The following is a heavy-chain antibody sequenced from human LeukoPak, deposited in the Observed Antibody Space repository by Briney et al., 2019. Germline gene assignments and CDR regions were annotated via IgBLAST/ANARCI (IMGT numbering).Heavy chain of an antibody. V-gene: IGHV3-48*02. J-gene: IGHJ5*02. CDR3: ARDRVPPVAVAGNKFNWFDP. D-gene: IGHD6-13*01. CDR1: GFTFSSYS. CDR2: ISSSSSTI. Sequence: GGSLSLSCAASGFTFSSYSMNWVRQAPGKGLEWASYISSSSSTIYYADSVKGRFTISRDNAKNSLYLQMNSLRDEDTAVYYCARDRVPPVAVAGNKFNWFDPWGQGTLVTVSS.